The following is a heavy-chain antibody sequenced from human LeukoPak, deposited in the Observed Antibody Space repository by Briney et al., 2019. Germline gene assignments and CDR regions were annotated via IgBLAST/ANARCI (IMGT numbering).Heavy chain of an antibody. CDR1: GGTFSSYA. CDR3: ARGSHYYDGNWFDP. Sequence: VASVKVSCKASGGTFSSYAISWVRQAPGQGLEWMGGIIPIFGTANYAQKFQGRVTITTDESTSTAYMELSSLRSEDTAVYYCARGSHYYDGNWFDPWGQGTLVTVSS. V-gene: IGHV1-69*05. D-gene: IGHD3-22*01. J-gene: IGHJ5*02. CDR2: IIPIFGTA.